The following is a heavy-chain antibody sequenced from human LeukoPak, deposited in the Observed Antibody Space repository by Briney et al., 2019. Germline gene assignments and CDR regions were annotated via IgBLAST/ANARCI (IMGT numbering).Heavy chain of an antibody. Sequence: PSETLSLTCAVYGGSFSGYYWSWIRQPPGKGLVWVSRINSDGSSTSYADSVKGRFTISRDNAKNTLYLQMNSLRAEDTAVYYCARELGYCSSTSCYGYYGMDVWGQGTTVTVSS. CDR1: GGSFSGYY. CDR2: INSDGSST. J-gene: IGHJ6*02. CDR3: ARELGYCSSTSCYGYYGMDV. D-gene: IGHD2-2*01. V-gene: IGHV3-74*01.